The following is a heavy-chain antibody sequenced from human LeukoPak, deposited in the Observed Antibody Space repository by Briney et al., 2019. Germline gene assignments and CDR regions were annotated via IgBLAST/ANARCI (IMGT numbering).Heavy chain of an antibody. V-gene: IGHV1-69*05. Sequence: ASVKVSCKASGGTFSSYAISWVRQAPGQGLEWMGGIIPIFGTANYAQKFQGRVTITRDTSASTAYMELSSLRSEDMAVYYCARGAKFRSYGSGTYYTSLPFDPWGQGTLVAVSS. CDR3: ARGAKFRSYGSGTYYTSLPFDP. CDR1: GGTFSSYA. CDR2: IIPIFGTA. J-gene: IGHJ5*02. D-gene: IGHD3-10*01.